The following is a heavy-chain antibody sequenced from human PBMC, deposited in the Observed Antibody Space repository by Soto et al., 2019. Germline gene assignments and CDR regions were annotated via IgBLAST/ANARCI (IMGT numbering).Heavy chain of an antibody. CDR2: IYYSGSI. V-gene: IGHV4-39*01. CDR1: GGSISSSSYY. CDR3: ARQVSPGAGTGYFDY. J-gene: IGHJ4*02. D-gene: IGHD6-13*01. Sequence: SETLSLTCTVSGGSISSSSYYWGWIRQPPGKGLEWIGSIYYSGSIYYNPSLKSRVTISVDTSKNQFSLKLSSVTAADTAVYYCARQVSPGAGTGYFDYWGQGTLVTVSS.